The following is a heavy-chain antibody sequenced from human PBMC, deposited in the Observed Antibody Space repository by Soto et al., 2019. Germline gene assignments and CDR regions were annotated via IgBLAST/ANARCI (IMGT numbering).Heavy chain of an antibody. CDR3: ARFYGSSAS. CDR2: INAGNGNS. CDR1: GYTFSSYA. D-gene: IGHD6-6*01. Sequence: QVQLVQSGAEVKKPGASVKVSCKASGYTFSSYAIHWVRQAPGQGLERMGWINAGNGNSEYSQKFQGRVTITRDTSASTVYLELSSLRLEDTGVFFCARFYGSSASWGQGSLLTVSS. V-gene: IGHV1-3*01. J-gene: IGHJ4*02.